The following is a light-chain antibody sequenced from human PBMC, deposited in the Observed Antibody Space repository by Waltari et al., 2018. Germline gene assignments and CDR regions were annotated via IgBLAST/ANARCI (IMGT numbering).Light chain of an antibody. CDR2: AAS. CDR3: QHTYSHFRT. J-gene: IGKJ1*01. Sequence: DIRMTQSPPSLPASVVDSVTITCRASQGISSYLNWYQQKPGQAPKLLIYAASSLQSGVPSRFSGSGFGTDFTLTINSLQPEDFAVYFCQHTYSHFRTFGQGTKVDVK. CDR1: QGISSY. V-gene: IGKV1-39*01.